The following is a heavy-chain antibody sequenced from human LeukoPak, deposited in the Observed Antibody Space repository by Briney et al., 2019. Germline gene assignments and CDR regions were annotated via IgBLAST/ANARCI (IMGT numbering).Heavy chain of an antibody. CDR2: SRNRANSYTT. Sequence: GGSLRLSCAASGFTFSSYGMHWVRQAPGKGLEWVGRSRNRANSYTTEYAASVKGRFIMSRDDSKNSLFLQMNSLKTDDTAVYFCTRASLSGSYFFYWGQGALVTVSS. J-gene: IGHJ4*02. CDR3: TRASLSGSYFFY. D-gene: IGHD1-26*01. V-gene: IGHV3-72*01. CDR1: GFTFSSYG.